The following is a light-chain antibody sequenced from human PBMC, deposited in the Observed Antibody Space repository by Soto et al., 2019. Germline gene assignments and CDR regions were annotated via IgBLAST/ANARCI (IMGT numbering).Light chain of an antibody. Sequence: DIQMTQSPSTLSASVGDRGTITCRASQTFSDWLAFYHQKPGEAPRLLISDASHLESGVPSRFSGSGSGTEFTLTISGLQPDDFATYYCHQYNSYTWTFGQGTKVDIK. CDR3: HQYNSYTWT. CDR1: QTFSDW. CDR2: DAS. V-gene: IGKV1-5*01. J-gene: IGKJ1*01.